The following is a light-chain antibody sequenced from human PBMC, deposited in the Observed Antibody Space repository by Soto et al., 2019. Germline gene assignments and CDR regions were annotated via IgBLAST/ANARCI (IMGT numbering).Light chain of an antibody. J-gene: IGLJ1*01. V-gene: IGLV2-14*01. CDR2: EVS. CDR1: SSDIGDYNF. CDR3: SSYIPSSTRV. Sequence: QSALAQPASVSGSPGQSIIISCTGTSSDIGDYNFVSWYQQHPGKAPKLMIYEVSNRPSGVSNRFSGSKSGNTASLTISGLQAEDEADYYCSSYIPSSTRVFGTGTRSPS.